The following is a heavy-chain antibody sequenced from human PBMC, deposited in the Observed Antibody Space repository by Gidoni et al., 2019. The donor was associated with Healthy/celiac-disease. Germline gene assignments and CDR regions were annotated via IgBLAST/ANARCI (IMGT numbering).Heavy chain of an antibody. Sequence: EVQLVQSGAEVKKTGESLKISCKGSGYSFTSYWIGWVRQMPGKGLEWMGIIYPGDSDTRYSPSFQGQVTISADKSISTAYLQWSSLKASDTAMYYCASPRVYYDSSGYYTGGAFDIWGQGTMVTVSS. J-gene: IGHJ3*02. CDR3: ASPRVYYDSSGYYTGGAFDI. CDR1: GYSFTSYW. CDR2: IYPGDSDT. V-gene: IGHV5-51*01. D-gene: IGHD3-22*01.